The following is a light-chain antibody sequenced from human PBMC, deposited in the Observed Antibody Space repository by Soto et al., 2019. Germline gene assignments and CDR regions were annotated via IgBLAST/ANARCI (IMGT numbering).Light chain of an antibody. V-gene: IGKV1-39*01. CDR2: ASS. Sequence: DIQMTQSPASLAASLGDRITISCRASQTISNSLNWYHQKPGKAPKLLIYASSTLQSGVPSTFSGSGYGTEFTLPISSLKPEDFGTYYCQQSYNIPFTFGPGTKVDVK. J-gene: IGKJ3*01. CDR1: QTISNS. CDR3: QQSYNIPFT.